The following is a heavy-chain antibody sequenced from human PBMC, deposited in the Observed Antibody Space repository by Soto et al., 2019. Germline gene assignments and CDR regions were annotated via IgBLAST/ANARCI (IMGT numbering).Heavy chain of an antibody. J-gene: IGHJ4*02. CDR1: GGSFSGYY. CDR3: AREAGVGGDIVVVPAAPYYFDY. CDR2: INHSGST. V-gene: IGHV4-34*01. Sequence: QVQLQQWGAGLLKPSETLSLTCAVYGGSFSGYYWSWIRQPPGKGLEWIGEINHSGSTNYNPSLKSRVTISVDTSKNQFSLKLSSVTAADTAVYYCAREAGVGGDIVVVPAAPYYFDYWGQGTLVTVSS. D-gene: IGHD2-2*01.